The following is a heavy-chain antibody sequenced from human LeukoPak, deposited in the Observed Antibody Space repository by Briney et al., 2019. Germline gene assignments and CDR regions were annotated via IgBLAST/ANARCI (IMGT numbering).Heavy chain of an antibody. CDR3: ARGLGNYYGSGSYLARQYYFDY. V-gene: IGHV4-34*01. J-gene: IGHJ4*02. CDR2: INHSGST. CDR1: GGSFSGYY. Sequence: SETLSLTCAVYGGSFSGYYWSWIRQPPGKGLEWIGEINHSGSTNYNPSLKSQVTISVDTSKNQFSLKLSSVTAADTAVYYCARGLGNYYGSGSYLARQYYFDYWGQGTLVTVSS. D-gene: IGHD3-10*01.